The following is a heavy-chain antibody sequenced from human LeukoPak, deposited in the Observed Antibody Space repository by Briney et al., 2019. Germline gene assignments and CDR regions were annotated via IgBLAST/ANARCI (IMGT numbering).Heavy chain of an antibody. CDR3: ARTAAGTFFDY. Sequence: GRSLRLSCAVSGFTVSSNYMSWVRQAPGRGLEWVSFIYSGGDTFYADSVKGRFTISRDNSKNTLYLQMNSLRAEDTAVYYCARTAAGTFFDYWGQGTLVTVSS. V-gene: IGHV3-53*01. J-gene: IGHJ4*02. CDR2: IYSGGDT. D-gene: IGHD6-13*01. CDR1: GFTVSSNY.